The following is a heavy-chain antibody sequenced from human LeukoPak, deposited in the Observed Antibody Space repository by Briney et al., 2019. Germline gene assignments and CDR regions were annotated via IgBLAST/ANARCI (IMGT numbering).Heavy chain of an antibody. Sequence: GGSLRLSCAASGFTFSGYPIHWVRQAPGKGLEWVAVISYDGSNKYYADSVKGRFIISRDSSKNTIYLQMNSLRAEDTAVYHCTRKPPGFSYGWNYWGRGTPVTVSS. D-gene: IGHD5-18*01. V-gene: IGHV3-30*14. CDR2: ISYDGSNK. CDR3: TRKPPGFSYGWNY. CDR1: GFTFSGYP. J-gene: IGHJ4*02.